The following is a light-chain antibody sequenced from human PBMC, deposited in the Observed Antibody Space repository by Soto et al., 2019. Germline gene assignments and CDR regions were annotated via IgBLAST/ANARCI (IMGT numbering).Light chain of an antibody. CDR3: QQYGSSPLT. CDR1: QSVSSTY. CDR2: GAS. V-gene: IGKV3-20*01. J-gene: IGKJ4*01. Sequence: IVLTQSPGTLSLSPGERATLSCRASQSVSSTYLAWYQQKVGQAPSLLIYGASTRATGIPARFSGSGSGTDFTLTISGLEPEDFAVYYCQQYGSSPLTFGGGTKVDIK.